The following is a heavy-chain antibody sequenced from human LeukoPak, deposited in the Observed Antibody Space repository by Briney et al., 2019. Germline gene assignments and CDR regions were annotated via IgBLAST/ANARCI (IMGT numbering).Heavy chain of an antibody. V-gene: IGHV3-7*01. J-gene: IGHJ4*02. CDR2: IKQDGSEK. CDR1: GFIFSSYW. CDR3: ARDRAYDYVWGSSFDY. Sequence: SGGSLRLSCAASGFIFSSYWMSWVRQAPGKGLEWVANIKQDGSEKYYVDSVKGRFTISRDNAKNSLYLQMNSLRAEDTAVYYCARDRAYDYVWGSSFDYWGQGTLVTVSS. D-gene: IGHD3-16*01.